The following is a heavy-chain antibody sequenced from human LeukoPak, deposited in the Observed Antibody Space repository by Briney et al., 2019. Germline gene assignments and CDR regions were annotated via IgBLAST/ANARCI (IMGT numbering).Heavy chain of an antibody. V-gene: IGHV4-59*01. CDR2: IYYSGST. CDR3: ASSKTNGDSSGWYAWFDP. D-gene: IGHD6-19*01. Sequence: SETLSLTCTVSHGSISNYYWSWIRQTTGKGLEWIGFIYYSGSTKYNPSLKSRVSISVDTSKNQFSLKLSSATAADTAVYYCASSKTNGDSSGWYAWFDPWGQGTLVTVSS. CDR1: HGSISNYY. J-gene: IGHJ5*02.